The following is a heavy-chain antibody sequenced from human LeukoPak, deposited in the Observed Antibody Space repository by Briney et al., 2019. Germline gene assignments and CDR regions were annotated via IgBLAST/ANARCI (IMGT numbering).Heavy chain of an antibody. D-gene: IGHD1-26*01. CDR3: ASGGGSYKRFYYYYYYMDV. CDR1: GGSFSGYY. Sequence: SETLSLTCAVYGGSFSGYYWSWIRQPPGKGLEWIGEINHSGSTNYNPSLKSRVTISVDTSKNQFSLKLSSVTAADTAVYYCASGGGSYKRFYYYYYYMDVWGKGTTVTVSS. J-gene: IGHJ6*03. V-gene: IGHV4-34*01. CDR2: INHSGST.